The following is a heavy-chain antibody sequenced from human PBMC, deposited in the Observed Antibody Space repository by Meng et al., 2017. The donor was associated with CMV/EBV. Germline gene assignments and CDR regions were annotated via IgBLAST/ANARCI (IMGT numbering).Heavy chain of an antibody. Sequence: QVQLVQSGGEVKRPGYSVQVSRKASGVTFSSYPISCVRHAPGQGLQWMGGIIPIFGTANYAQKFQGRVTITADESTSTAYMELSSLRSEDTAVYYCARDYSGIATRPGFDPWGQGTLVTVSS. CDR2: IIPIFGTA. D-gene: IGHD6-6*01. CDR3: ARDYSGIATRPGFDP. V-gene: IGHV1-69*12. J-gene: IGHJ5*02. CDR1: GVTFSSYP.